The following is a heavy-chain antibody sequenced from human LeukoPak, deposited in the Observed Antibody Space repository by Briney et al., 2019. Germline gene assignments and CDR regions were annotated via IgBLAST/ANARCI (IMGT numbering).Heavy chain of an antibody. CDR1: GFTFSSYW. V-gene: IGHV3-7*03. CDR2: IKEDGSEK. J-gene: IGHJ4*02. CDR3: ARWGFGRSGFDY. Sequence: PGGSLRLSCAASGFTFSSYWMSWVRQAPGKGLEWVANIKEDGSEKYYVDSVKGRYTISRDNAKNSLYLQMNSLRAEDTAAYYCARWGFGRSGFDYWGQGILVTVSS. D-gene: IGHD3-10*01.